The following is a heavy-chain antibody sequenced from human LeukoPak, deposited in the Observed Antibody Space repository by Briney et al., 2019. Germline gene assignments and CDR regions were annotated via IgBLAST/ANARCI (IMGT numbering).Heavy chain of an antibody. J-gene: IGHJ4*02. CDR2: ISYDGSNK. D-gene: IGHD4-17*01. CDR1: GFTFSSYA. Sequence: PGRSLRLSCAASGFTFSSYAMHWVRQAPGKGLEWVVVISYDGSNKYYADSVKGRFTISRDNSKNTLYLQMNSLRAEDTAVYYCARHSSYGDFDYWGQGTLVTVSS. V-gene: IGHV3-30*04. CDR3: ARHSSYGDFDY.